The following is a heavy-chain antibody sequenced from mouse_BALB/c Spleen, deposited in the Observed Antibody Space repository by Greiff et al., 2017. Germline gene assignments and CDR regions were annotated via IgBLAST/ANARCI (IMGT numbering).Heavy chain of an antibody. Sequence: EVQLVESGPGLVKPSQSLSLTCSVTGYSITSGYYWNWIRQFPGNKLEWMGYISYDGSNNYNPSLKNRISITRDTSKNQFFLKLNSVTTEDTATYYCARVGYGDYFDYWGQGTTLTVSS. CDR3: ARVGYGDYFDY. CDR2: ISYDGSN. D-gene: IGHD1-2*01. CDR1: GYSITSGYY. V-gene: IGHV3-6*02. J-gene: IGHJ2*01.